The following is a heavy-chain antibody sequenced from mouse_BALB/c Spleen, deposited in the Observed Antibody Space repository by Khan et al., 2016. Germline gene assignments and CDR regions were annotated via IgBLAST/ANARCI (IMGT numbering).Heavy chain of an antibody. CDR3: TRDRGSGYGISLFAY. D-gene: IGHD1-2*01. Sequence: EVELVESGGGLVKPGGSLKLSCAASGFTFSTYTMSWVRQTPEKRLEWVAAISSGGSYTYYPDSVKGRFTISRDNAKNTLYLQMSSLKSEDTAMYYCTRDRGSGYGISLFAYWGQGTLVTVSA. V-gene: IGHV5-6-4*01. J-gene: IGHJ3*01. CDR2: ISSGGSYT. CDR1: GFTFSTYT.